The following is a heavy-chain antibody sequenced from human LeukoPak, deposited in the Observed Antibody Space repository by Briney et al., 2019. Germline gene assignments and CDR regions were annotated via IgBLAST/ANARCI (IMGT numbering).Heavy chain of an antibody. D-gene: IGHD3-10*01. J-gene: IGHJ5*02. CDR3: ARDYGSGSYLPNWFDP. CDR1: GGTFSSYA. CDR2: IIPIFGTA. V-gene: IGHV1-69*05. Sequence: SVKVSCTASGGTFSSYAISWVRQAPGQGLEWMGGIIPIFGTANYAQKFQGRVTITTDESTSTAYMELSSLRSEDTAVYYCARDYGSGSYLPNWFDPWGQGTLVTVSS.